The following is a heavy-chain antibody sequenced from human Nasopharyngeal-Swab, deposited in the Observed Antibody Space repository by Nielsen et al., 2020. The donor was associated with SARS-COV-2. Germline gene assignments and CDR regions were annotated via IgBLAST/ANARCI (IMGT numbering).Heavy chain of an antibody. D-gene: IGHD4-11*01. J-gene: IGHJ4*02. CDR1: GFIFSDYY. CDR3: ARDSYTNGLVKTF. Sequence: LSLTCAASGFIFSDYYMSWVRQAPGKGLEWVSYISTSGTTIYYADSVKGRFTISRDNAKNSLYLQMNSLRAEDTAVYYCARDSYTNGLVKTFWGQGTLVTVSS. CDR2: ISTSGTTI. V-gene: IGHV3-11*04.